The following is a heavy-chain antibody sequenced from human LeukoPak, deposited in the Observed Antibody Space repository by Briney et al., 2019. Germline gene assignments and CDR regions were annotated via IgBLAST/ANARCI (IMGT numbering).Heavy chain of an antibody. CDR1: GFTFSRYA. CDR3: ARERLRANWFDP. J-gene: IGHJ5*02. D-gene: IGHD6-25*01. V-gene: IGHV3-30*04. Sequence: GGSLRLSCAASGFTFSRYAMHWVRQAPGKGLEWVAVISYDGSNKYYADSVKGRFTISRDNSKNTLYLQMNSLRAEDTAVYYCARERLRANWFDPWGQGTLVTVSS. CDR2: ISYDGSNK.